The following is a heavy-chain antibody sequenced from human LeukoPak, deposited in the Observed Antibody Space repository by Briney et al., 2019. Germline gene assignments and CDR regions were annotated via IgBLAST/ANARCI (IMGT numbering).Heavy chain of an antibody. CDR2: IIPIFGTA. CDR3: ARGGHDILTGYYFPLDY. J-gene: IGHJ4*02. Sequence: SVKVSCKASGGTFSSYAISWVRQAPGQGLEWMGGIIPIFGTANYAQKFQGRVTITTDESTSTAYMELSSLRSEDTAVYYCARGGHDILTGYYFPLDYWGQGTLVTVTS. V-gene: IGHV1-69*05. CDR1: GGTFSSYA. D-gene: IGHD3-9*01.